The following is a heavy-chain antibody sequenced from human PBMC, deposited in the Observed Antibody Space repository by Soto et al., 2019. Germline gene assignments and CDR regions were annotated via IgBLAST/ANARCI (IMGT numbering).Heavy chain of an antibody. CDR1: GFSISSGYY. D-gene: IGHD3-16*01. CDR2: MYQSGTT. V-gene: IGHV4-38-2*01. Sequence: SLTCAVSGFSISSGYYWGWIRQPPGKGLEWIGSMYQSGTTYYNPSLKRRVTLSVDTSKNQFSLKLTSVTVADTAVYYCESYRGALYFESWGPGILVTVSS. CDR3: ESYRGALYFES. J-gene: IGHJ4*02.